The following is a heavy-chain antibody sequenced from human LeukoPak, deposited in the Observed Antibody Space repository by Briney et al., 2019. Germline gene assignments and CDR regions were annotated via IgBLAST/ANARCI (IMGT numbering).Heavy chain of an antibody. D-gene: IGHD6-19*01. Sequence: GESLKISCKGSGYSFTSYWIGWVRQMPGKGLEWMGIIYPGDSDTRYSPSFQGQVTISADKSISTAYLQWSSLKASDTAMYYCAGHHSAVAGYDAFDIWGQGTMVTVSS. J-gene: IGHJ3*02. CDR3: AGHHSAVAGYDAFDI. V-gene: IGHV5-51*01. CDR1: GYSFTSYW. CDR2: IYPGDSDT.